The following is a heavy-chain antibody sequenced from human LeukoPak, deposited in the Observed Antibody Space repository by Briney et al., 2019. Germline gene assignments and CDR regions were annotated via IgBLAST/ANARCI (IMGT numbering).Heavy chain of an antibody. CDR2: IKQDGSEK. V-gene: IGHV3-7*01. CDR3: ASQRILDV. CDR1: GFTFSNYW. D-gene: IGHD6-25*01. Sequence: GGSLRLSCAASGFTFSNYWMTWVRQAPGKGLEWVANIKQDGSEKYYVDSVKGRFTISRDNPKNSLYLQMNSLRAEDTAVYYCASQRILDVWGKGTTVTVSS. J-gene: IGHJ6*04.